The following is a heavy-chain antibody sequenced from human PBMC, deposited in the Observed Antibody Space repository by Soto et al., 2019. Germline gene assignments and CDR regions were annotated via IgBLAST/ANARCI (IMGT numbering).Heavy chain of an antibody. D-gene: IGHD5-18*01. V-gene: IGHV3-30*18. CDR3: AKALVDNAMVFGYGMDV. CDR2: ISYDGSNK. J-gene: IGHJ6*02. CDR1: GFTFSSYG. Sequence: GGSLSLSCEVSGFTFSSYGMHWVRQAPGKGLEWVAVISYDGSNKYYADSVEGRFTISRDNSKNTLYLQMNSLRAEDTAVYYCAKALVDNAMVFGYGMDVWGQGTTVTVSS.